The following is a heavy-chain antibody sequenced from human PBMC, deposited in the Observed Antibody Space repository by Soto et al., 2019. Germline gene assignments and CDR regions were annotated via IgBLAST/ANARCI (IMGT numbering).Heavy chain of an antibody. CDR2: IYYSGST. CDR3: ATLAVAGSN. CDR1: GGSISSYY. D-gene: IGHD6-19*01. Sequence: QVQLQESGPGLVKPSETLSLTCTVSGGSISSYYWSWIRQPPGKGLEWIGYIYYSGSTNYNPSLKSRVTISVDTSKNQFSLKLSSVTAADTAVYYCATLAVAGSNWGQGTLVTVSS. V-gene: IGHV4-59*01. J-gene: IGHJ4*02.